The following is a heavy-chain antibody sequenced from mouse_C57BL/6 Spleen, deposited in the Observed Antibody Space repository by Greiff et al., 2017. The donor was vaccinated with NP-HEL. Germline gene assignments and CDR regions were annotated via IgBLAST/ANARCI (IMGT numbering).Heavy chain of an antibody. J-gene: IGHJ1*03. CDR3: ARPTAYYGSSKWYFDV. CDR1: GYTFTGYW. D-gene: IGHD1-1*01. Sequence: QVQLQQSGAELMKPGASVKLSCKATGYTFTGYWIEWVKQRPGHGLEWIGEILPGSGSTNYNEKFKGKATFTADTSSNTAYMQLSSLTTEDSAIYYCARPTAYYGSSKWYFDVWGTGTTVTVSS. CDR2: ILPGSGST. V-gene: IGHV1-9*01.